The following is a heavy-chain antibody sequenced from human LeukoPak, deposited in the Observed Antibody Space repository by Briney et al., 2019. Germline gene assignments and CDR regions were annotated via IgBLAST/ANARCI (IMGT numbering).Heavy chain of an antibody. CDR2: ISGSGGST. Sequence: GRSLRLSCAASGFTFSSYGMSWVRQAPGKGLEWVSAISGSGGSTYYADSVKGRFTISRDNSKNTLYLQMNSLRAEDTALYYCARDYSSSSDYFYYMDVWGKGTTVTVSS. D-gene: IGHD6-6*01. CDR3: ARDYSSSSDYFYYMDV. V-gene: IGHV3-23*01. J-gene: IGHJ6*03. CDR1: GFTFSSYG.